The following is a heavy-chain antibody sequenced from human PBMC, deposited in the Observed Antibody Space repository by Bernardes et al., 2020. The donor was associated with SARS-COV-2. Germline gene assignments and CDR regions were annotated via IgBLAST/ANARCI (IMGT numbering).Heavy chain of an antibody. Sequence: SETLSLTCTVSGGSVSSGSYYWRWIRQPPGKGLEWIVYIYYSGSTNYNPSLKSRVTISVDPSKTQFVLKLSSVTAADTAVDYCAVVVPAAYNWFHPWGQGTVVTLSA. CDR3: AVVVPAAYNWFHP. J-gene: IGHJ5*02. CDR1: GGSVSSGSYY. D-gene: IGHD2-2*01. V-gene: IGHV4-61*01. CDR2: IYYSGST.